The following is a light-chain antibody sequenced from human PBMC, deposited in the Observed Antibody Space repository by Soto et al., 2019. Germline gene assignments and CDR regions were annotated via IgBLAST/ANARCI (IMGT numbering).Light chain of an antibody. CDR3: QHYNNWPFT. V-gene: IGKV3-15*01. CDR2: GAS. CDR1: QSVSSN. Sequence: EIVMTQSPATLSVSPGERATLSCRASQSVSSNLAWYQQKPGQAPTLLIYGASARASGISARFSGSGSGTEFTLTISSLQSEDFAVYYCQHYNNWPFTFGQGTKLEIK. J-gene: IGKJ2*01.